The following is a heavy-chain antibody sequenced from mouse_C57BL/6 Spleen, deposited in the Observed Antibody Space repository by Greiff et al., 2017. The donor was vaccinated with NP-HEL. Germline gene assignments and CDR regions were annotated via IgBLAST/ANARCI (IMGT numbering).Heavy chain of an antibody. D-gene: IGHD1-1*01. CDR2: ISSGGDYI. Sequence: EVHLVESGEGLVKPGGSLKLSCAASGFTFSSYAMSWVRQTPEKRLEWVAYISSGGDYIYYADTVKGRFTISRDNARNTLYLQMSSLKSEDTAMYYCTRDGTVVATGAMDYWGQGTSVTVSS. V-gene: IGHV5-9-1*02. J-gene: IGHJ4*01. CDR1: GFTFSSYA. CDR3: TRDGTVVATGAMDY.